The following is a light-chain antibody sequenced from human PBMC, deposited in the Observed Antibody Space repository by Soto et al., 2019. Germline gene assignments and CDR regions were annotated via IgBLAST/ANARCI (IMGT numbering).Light chain of an antibody. J-gene: IGKJ4*01. Sequence: TQSPATLSLSPGERATLSCRASQSVSRHLAWYQQKPGQAPRLLIYDASDRATGIPARFSGSGSGTDFTLTISSLDPEDFAVYYCQQRSNWPPVTFGGGTKVDIK. CDR1: QSVSRH. CDR2: DAS. CDR3: QQRSNWPPVT. V-gene: IGKV3-11*01.